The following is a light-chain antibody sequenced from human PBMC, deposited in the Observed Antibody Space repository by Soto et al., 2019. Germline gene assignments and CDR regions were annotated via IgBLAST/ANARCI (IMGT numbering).Light chain of an antibody. J-gene: IGKJ2*01. CDR3: QQYNNWPPYT. Sequence: EIVMTQSPATLSVSPGERATLSCRASQSITSSNLALYQQKPGQAPKLLIYGASSRATGIPARFSGSGSGTEFTLTISSLQSEDFAVYYCQQYNNWPPYTFGQGTKLEIK. CDR1: QSITSSN. V-gene: IGKV3-15*01. CDR2: GAS.